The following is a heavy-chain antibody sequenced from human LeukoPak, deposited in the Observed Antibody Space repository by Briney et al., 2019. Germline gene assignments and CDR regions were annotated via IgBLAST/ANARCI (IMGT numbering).Heavy chain of an antibody. CDR1: GFTFSSYS. D-gene: IGHD3-9*01. J-gene: IGHJ4*02. CDR3: ARSYYDILTGSDY. V-gene: IGHV3-48*01. CDR2: ISSSSSTI. Sequence: GGSLRLSCAASGFTFSSYSMKWVRQAPGKGLEWVSYISSSSSTIYYADSVKGRFTISRDNAKNSLYLQMNSLRAEDTAVYYCARSYYDILTGSDYWGQGTLVTVSS.